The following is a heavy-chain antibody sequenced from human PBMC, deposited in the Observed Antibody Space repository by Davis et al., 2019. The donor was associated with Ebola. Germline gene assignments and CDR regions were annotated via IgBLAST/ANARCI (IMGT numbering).Heavy chain of an antibody. Sequence: PSETLSLTCTVSGGSISSSNWWSWVRQAPGKGLEWVSVIYSGGSTYYADSVKGRFTISRDNSKNTLYLQMNSLRAEDTAVYYCARDLVVVAADRVYWGQGTLVTVSS. CDR1: GGSISSSNW. CDR3: ARDLVVVAADRVY. V-gene: IGHV3-66*01. J-gene: IGHJ4*02. CDR2: IYSGGST. D-gene: IGHD2-15*01.